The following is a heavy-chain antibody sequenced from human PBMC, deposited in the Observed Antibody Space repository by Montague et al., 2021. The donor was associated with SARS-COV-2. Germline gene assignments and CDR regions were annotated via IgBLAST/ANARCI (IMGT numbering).Heavy chain of an antibody. CDR2: IGGTTGYI. J-gene: IGHJ5*02. D-gene: IGHD3-22*01. V-gene: IGHV3-21*01. CDR1: GFTFSAYT. Sequence: SLRLSCAASGFTFSAYTMSWVRQAPGKGLEWVSSIGGTTGYIYYADPAKGRFTISRDNAKNSLYLQLDSLRADDTAIYYCWRSSGPWGQGTLVTVSS. CDR3: WRSSGP.